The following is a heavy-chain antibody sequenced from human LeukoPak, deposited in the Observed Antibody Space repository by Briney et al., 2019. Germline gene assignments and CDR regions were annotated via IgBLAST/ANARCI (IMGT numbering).Heavy chain of an antibody. CDR2: IYSTGST. D-gene: IGHD2-2*01. Sequence: SETLSLTCTVSGDSISSYYWSWIRQPAGKGLEWIGRIYSTGSTNYNPSLKGRVAMSVDTSKNQFSLRLRSVTAADTAVYYCARQIVSAGTAGFDFWGQGARVTVSS. CDR3: ARQIVSAGTAGFDF. J-gene: IGHJ4*02. V-gene: IGHV4-4*07. CDR1: GDSISSYY.